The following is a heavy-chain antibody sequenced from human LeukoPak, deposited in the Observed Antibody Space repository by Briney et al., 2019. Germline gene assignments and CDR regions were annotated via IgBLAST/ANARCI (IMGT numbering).Heavy chain of an antibody. J-gene: IGHJ5*02. CDR2: IYSSGSI. CDR3: ARDRGSSVVAFWFDP. CDR1: GASISSGSYY. V-gene: IGHV4-61*02. Sequence: SQTLSLTCTVSGASISSGSYYWSWIRQPAGKGLEWIGRIYSSGSINYNPSRKSRVTISVDTSKNQFSLKLSSVTAADTAVYYCARDRGSSVVAFWFDPWGPGTLVTVSS. D-gene: IGHD6-6*01.